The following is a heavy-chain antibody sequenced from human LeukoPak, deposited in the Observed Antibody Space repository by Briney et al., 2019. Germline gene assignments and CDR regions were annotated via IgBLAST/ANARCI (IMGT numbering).Heavy chain of an antibody. CDR2: IIPIFGTA. CDR1: GGTFSSYA. D-gene: IGHD1-26*01. V-gene: IGHV1-69*13. CDR3: ARDPLIVGATHFDY. Sequence: ASVKVSCKASGGTFSSYAISWVRQAPGQGLEWMGGIIPIFGTANYAQKFQVRVTITADESTSTADMELSSLRSEDTAVYYCARDPLIVGATHFDYWGQGTLVTVSS. J-gene: IGHJ4*02.